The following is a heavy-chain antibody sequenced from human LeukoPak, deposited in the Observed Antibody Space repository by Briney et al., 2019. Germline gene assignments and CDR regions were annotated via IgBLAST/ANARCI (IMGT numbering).Heavy chain of an antibody. CDR1: GFTFNSYW. CDR2: INPDGSWT. D-gene: IGHD2-21*02. CDR3: ARYEQRPGVTASDP. J-gene: IGHJ5*02. V-gene: IGHV3-74*01. Sequence: GGSLRLSCAASGFTFNSYWMVWFRQAPGKGLVWISCINPDGSWTLHADSVKGRFAISRDYARNTLYLQMNSLGVEDTAMYYCARYEQRPGVTASDPWSQGTLVTVSS.